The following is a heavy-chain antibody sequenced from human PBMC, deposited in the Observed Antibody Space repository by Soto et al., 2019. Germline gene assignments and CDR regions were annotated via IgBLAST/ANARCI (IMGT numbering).Heavy chain of an antibody. CDR2: IYYSGNS. V-gene: IGHV4-31*03. CDR3: ARTVGSGSPDFDY. CDR1: GASITSDGYY. J-gene: IGHJ4*02. Sequence: SLTCSVSGASITSDGYYWSWIRQFPGKGLEWIGHIYYSGNSYYNLSLGSRLLISVDTSKNQFSLKLSSVTAADTAVYYCARTVGSGSPDFDYWGQGILVTVSS. D-gene: IGHD3-10*01.